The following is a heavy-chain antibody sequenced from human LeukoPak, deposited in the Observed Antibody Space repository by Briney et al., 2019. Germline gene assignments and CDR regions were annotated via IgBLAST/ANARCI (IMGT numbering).Heavy chain of an antibody. J-gene: IGHJ4*02. V-gene: IGHV4-30-4*01. D-gene: IGHD6-19*01. CDR1: GGSISSGDYY. CDR2: LYHSGST. Sequence: NPSQTLSLTCTVSGGSISSGDYYWSWIRQPPGKGLEWIGSLYHSGSTYYNSSLKSRVTISVDTSKNQFSLKLSSVTAADTAVYYCASPGSFGSGWSLDYWGQGTLVTVSS. CDR3: ASPGSFGSGWSLDY.